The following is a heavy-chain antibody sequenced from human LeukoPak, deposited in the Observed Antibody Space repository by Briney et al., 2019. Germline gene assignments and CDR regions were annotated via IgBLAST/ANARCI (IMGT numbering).Heavy chain of an antibody. D-gene: IGHD5-24*01. V-gene: IGHV1-69*13. J-gene: IGHJ3*02. Sequence: SVKVSCKASGGTFSSYAISWVRQAPGQGLEWMGGIIPIFGTANYAQKFQGRVTITADESTSTAYMELSSLRSEDTAVYYCARVRDGYNDAYDIWGQGTMVTVSS. CDR2: IIPIFGTA. CDR1: GGTFSSYA. CDR3: ARVRDGYNDAYDI.